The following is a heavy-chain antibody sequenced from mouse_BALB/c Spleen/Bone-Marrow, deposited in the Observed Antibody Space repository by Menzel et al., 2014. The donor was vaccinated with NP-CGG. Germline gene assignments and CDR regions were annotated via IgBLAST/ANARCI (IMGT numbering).Heavy chain of an antibody. Sequence: EVQLVESGAELVKPGASVKLSCTPSGFNIKDTHMHWVKQRPEQGLEWIGRIDTANGNTKYDPKFQGKATITADTSSNTAYLQLSSLTSEDTAVYYCARYGNGLMDYWGQGTSVTVSS. CDR1: GFNIKDTH. J-gene: IGHJ4*01. CDR2: IDTANGNT. V-gene: IGHV14-3*02. D-gene: IGHD2-1*01. CDR3: ARYGNGLMDY.